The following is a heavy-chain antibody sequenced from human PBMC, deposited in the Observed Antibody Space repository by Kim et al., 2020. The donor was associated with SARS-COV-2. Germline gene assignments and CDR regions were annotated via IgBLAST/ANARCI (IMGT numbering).Heavy chain of an antibody. Sequence: YADSVKGRFPISRDNSKNTLYLQMNSLRAEDTAVYYCARDVDTAMVVSGYWGQGTLVTVSS. V-gene: IGHV3-30*01. J-gene: IGHJ4*02. D-gene: IGHD5-18*01. CDR3: ARDVDTAMVVSGY.